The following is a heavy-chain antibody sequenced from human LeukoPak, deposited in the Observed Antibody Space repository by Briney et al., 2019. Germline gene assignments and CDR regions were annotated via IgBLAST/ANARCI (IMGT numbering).Heavy chain of an antibody. V-gene: IGHV3-23*01. CDR1: GFTFSSYA. J-gene: IGHJ4*02. CDR2: ISGSGGST. CDR3: AKEGLVTIFGVVITGFDY. D-gene: IGHD3-3*01. Sequence: GGSLRLSCAASGFTFSSYAMTWVRQAPGKGLEWVSTISGSGGSTFHADSVKGRFTVSRDNSKNTLYLQMTSLRAEDTALYYCAKEGLVTIFGVVITGFDYWGQGILVTVSS.